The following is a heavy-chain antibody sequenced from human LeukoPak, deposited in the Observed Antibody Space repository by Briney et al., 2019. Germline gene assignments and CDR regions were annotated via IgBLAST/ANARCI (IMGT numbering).Heavy chain of an antibody. Sequence: GGSLRPSCAASGFTFSSYDMHWVRQATGKGLEWVSAIGTAGDTYSPGSVKGRFTISRENAKNSLYLQMNSLRAGDTAVYYCARGGPYEPPDYWGQGTLVTVSS. J-gene: IGHJ4*02. D-gene: IGHD3-3*01. CDR3: ARGGPYEPPDY. CDR1: GFTFSSYD. V-gene: IGHV3-13*01. CDR2: IGTAGDT.